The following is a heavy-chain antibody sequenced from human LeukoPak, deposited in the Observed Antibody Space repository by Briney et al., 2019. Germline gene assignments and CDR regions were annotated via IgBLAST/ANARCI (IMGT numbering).Heavy chain of an antibody. CDR3: ARVEVGAGVVDY. CDR2: IIPIFGTA. V-gene: IGHV1-69*05. J-gene: IGHJ4*02. D-gene: IGHD1-26*01. CDR1: GYTFTSYY. Sequence: ASVKVSCKASGYTFTSYYMHWVRQAPGQGLEWMGGIIPIFGTANYAQKFQGRVTITTDESTSTAYMELSSLRSEDTAVYYCARVEVGAGVVDYWGQGTLVTVSS.